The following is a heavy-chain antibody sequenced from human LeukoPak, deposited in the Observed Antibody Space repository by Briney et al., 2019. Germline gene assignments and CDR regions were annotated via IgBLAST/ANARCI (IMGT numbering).Heavy chain of an antibody. CDR2: ISGSGGST. D-gene: IGHD5-24*01. J-gene: IGHJ4*02. Sequence: GGSLRLSCAASGFTFSSYAMSWVRQAPGRGLEWVSTISGSGGSTYYADSVKGRFTISRDNSKNTLYLQMNSLRAEDTAVYYCAKGRERWLQAHYFDYWGQGTLVTVSS. CDR1: GFTFSSYA. V-gene: IGHV3-23*01. CDR3: AKGRERWLQAHYFDY.